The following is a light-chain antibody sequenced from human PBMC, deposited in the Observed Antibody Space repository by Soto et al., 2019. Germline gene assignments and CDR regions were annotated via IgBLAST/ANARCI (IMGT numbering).Light chain of an antibody. V-gene: IGKV1-5*01. CDR1: QSISGW. Sequence: DIQMTQSPFTLSASVGDRVTITCRASQSISGWLAWYQQKPGRAPNLLISDAFSLESGVPSRFSGCGSGTEFSLTISGLQPDDFATYYCQQYSSYSSFGQGTKLEIK. CDR2: DAF. CDR3: QQYSSYSS. J-gene: IGKJ2*01.